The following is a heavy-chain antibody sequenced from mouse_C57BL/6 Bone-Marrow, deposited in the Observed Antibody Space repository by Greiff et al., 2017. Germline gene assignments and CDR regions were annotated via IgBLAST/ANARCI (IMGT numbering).Heavy chain of an antibody. V-gene: IGHV1-55*01. CDR1: GYTFTSYW. Sequence: VQLQQPGAELVKPGASVKMSCKASGYTFTSYWITWVKQRPGQGLEWIGDIYPGSGSPNYNEKVKSKATLTVDTSSSTAYMQLSSLTSEYSAVYYWARGGYYGIGYWYFDVWGTGTTVTVSS. CDR3: ARGGYYGIGYWYFDV. CDR2: IYPGSGSP. J-gene: IGHJ1*03. D-gene: IGHD2-1*01.